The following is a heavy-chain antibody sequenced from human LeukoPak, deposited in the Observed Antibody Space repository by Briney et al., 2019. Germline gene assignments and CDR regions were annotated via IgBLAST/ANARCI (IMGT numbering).Heavy chain of an antibody. CDR1: GGSISSGDYY. D-gene: IGHD1-26*01. CDR3: ARDYSGSYSNYYGMDV. Sequence: SETLSLTCTVSGGSISSGDYYWSWIRQPPGKGPEWIGYIYYSGSTYYNPSLKSRVTISVDTSKNQFSLKLSSVTAADTAVYYSARDYSGSYSNYYGMDVWGQGTTVTVSS. CDR2: IYYSGST. J-gene: IGHJ6*02. V-gene: IGHV4-30-4*01.